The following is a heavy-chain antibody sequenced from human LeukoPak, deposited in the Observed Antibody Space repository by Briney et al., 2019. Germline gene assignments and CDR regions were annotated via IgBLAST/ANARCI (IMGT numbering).Heavy chain of an antibody. CDR2: IIPNFGTA. J-gene: IGHJ4*02. CDR1: GYTFTSYG. CDR3: ARGGLYYGSGSYRYVFDC. Sequence: GASVKVSCKASGYTFTSYGISWVRQAPGQGLEWMGGIIPNFGTANYAQKFQGRVTITADESTSTAYMELSSLRSEDTAVYYCARGGLYYGSGSYRYVFDCWGQGTLVTVSS. V-gene: IGHV1-69*13. D-gene: IGHD3-10*01.